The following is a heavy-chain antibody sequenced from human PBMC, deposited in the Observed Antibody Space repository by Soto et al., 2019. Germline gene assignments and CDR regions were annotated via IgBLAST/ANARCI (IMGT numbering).Heavy chain of an antibody. CDR1: GGSISSYY. Sequence: SETLSLTCTVSGGSISSYYWSLVRQPPGKGLEWIGYISYSGNTNYNPSLRSRVTISLDTSKNQFSLKLSFVTAADTASYYCARHALGVGVIGKIDYWGEEPLVTVSS. V-gene: IGHV4-59*08. J-gene: IGHJ4*02. D-gene: IGHD2-21*01. CDR2: ISYSGNT. CDR3: ARHALGVGVIGKIDY.